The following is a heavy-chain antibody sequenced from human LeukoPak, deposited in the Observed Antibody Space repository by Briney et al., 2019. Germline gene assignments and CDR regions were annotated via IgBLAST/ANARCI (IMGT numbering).Heavy chain of an antibody. CDR3: ARRELQYYDFWSGHSGAGRQPDCWFDP. V-gene: IGHV4-34*01. CDR1: GGSFSGYY. CDR2: INHSGST. D-gene: IGHD3-3*01. Sequence: SETLSLTCAVYGGSFSGYYWSWIRQPPGKGLEWIGKINHSGSTNYNPSLKSRVTISVDTSKNQFSLKLSSVTAADTAVYYCARRELQYYDFWSGHSGAGRQPDCWFDPWGQGTLVTISS. J-gene: IGHJ5*02.